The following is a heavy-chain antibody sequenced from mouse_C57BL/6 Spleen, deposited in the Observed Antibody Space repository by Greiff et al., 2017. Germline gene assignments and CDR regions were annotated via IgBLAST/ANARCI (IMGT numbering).Heavy chain of an antibody. Sequence: QVQLQQPGAELVKPGASVKLSCKASGYTFTSYWMHWVKQRPGQGLEWIGMIHPNSGSTNYNEKFKSTATLTVDKSSRTAYMPISRLTSEGSAVYFCARFTTVVGGYAMDYWGKGTSVTVPS. J-gene: IGHJ4*01. V-gene: IGHV1-64*01. CDR2: IHPNSGST. CDR1: GYTFTSYW. D-gene: IGHD1-1*01. CDR3: ARFTTVVGGYAMDY.